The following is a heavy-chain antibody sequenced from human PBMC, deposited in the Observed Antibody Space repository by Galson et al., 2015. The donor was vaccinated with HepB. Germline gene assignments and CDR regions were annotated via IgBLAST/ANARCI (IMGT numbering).Heavy chain of an antibody. D-gene: IGHD5-24*01. V-gene: IGHV1-3*01. J-gene: IGHJ4*02. CDR1: GYTFTSYA. CDR3: ARGYDRDGYNSHGLGY. CDR2: INAGNGNT. Sequence: SVKVSCKASGYTFTSYAMHWVRQAPGQRLEWMGWINAGNGNTKYSQKFQGRVTITRDTSASTAYMELSSLRSEDTAVYYCARGYDRDGYNSHGLGYWGQGTLVTVSS.